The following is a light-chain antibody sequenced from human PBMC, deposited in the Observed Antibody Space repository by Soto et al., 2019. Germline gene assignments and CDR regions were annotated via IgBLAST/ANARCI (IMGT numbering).Light chain of an antibody. CDR1: QSVSSTL. V-gene: IGKV3-20*01. CDR2: GVS. J-gene: IGKJ1*01. Sequence: ELVLTQSPVALSLSSGERATLSCRASQSVSSTLLTWYQQKPGQAPRLLIYGVSSRSTGIPDRFSGSGSGTDFTLTISRVEPEDVAVYFCQHYGESSWTFGQGSRVEIK. CDR3: QHYGESSWT.